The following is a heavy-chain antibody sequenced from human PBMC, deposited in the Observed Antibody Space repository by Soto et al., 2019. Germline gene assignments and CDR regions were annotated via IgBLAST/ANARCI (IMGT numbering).Heavy chain of an antibody. D-gene: IGHD4-17*01. CDR3: ARDLYTRHYGDYNSGPQDY. J-gene: IGHJ4*02. CDR1: GYTFTSYG. CDR2: ISAYNGNT. Sequence: ASVKVSFKASGYTFTSYGISWVRQAPGQGLEWMGWISAYNGNTNYAQKLQGRVTMTTDTSTSTAYMELRSLRSDDTAVYYCARDLYTRHYGDYNSGPQDYWGQGTLVTVSS. V-gene: IGHV1-18*01.